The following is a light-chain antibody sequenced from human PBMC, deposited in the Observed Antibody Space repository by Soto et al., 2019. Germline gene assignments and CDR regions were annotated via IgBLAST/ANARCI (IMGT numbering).Light chain of an antibody. CDR1: QSISSW. Sequence: DIQMTQSPSTLSASVGDRVTITCRASQSISSWLAWYQKKPGKAPNLLIYKTSSLESGVPSRLSGRGSGTEFTLTVNSLQPDDFATYFSQQYASYPLTVGGGTEVEIK. V-gene: IGKV1-5*03. CDR3: QQYASYPLT. J-gene: IGKJ4*01. CDR2: KTS.